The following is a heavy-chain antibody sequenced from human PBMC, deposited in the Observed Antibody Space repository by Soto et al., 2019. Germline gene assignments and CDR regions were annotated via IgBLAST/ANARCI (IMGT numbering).Heavy chain of an antibody. CDR3: ARESWSNTAQRGYYYYYGMDV. Sequence: QVPLVQSGAEVKKPGASVKVSCKASGYTFTGYYMHWVRQAPGQGLEWMGWINPNSGGTNYAQKFQGWVTMTRDTSISTAYMELSRLRSDDTAVYYCARESWSNTAQRGYYYYYGMDVWGQGTTVTVSS. J-gene: IGHJ6*02. V-gene: IGHV1-2*04. CDR1: GYTFTGYY. CDR2: INPNSGGT. D-gene: IGHD2-15*01.